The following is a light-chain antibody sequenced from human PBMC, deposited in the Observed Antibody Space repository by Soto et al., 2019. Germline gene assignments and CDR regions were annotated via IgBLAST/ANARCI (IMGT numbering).Light chain of an antibody. CDR2: DVS. J-gene: IGLJ2*01. Sequence: QSALTQPASVSGSPGQSITISCTGTSRDVGGYNYVSWYQQHPGKAPKLLIYDVSNRPSGVSNRFAGSKSGNTASLTIAGRQAEDEADYYCSSDTSSSTLVVFGGGTQVTVL. CDR1: SRDVGGYNY. CDR3: SSDTSSSTLVV. V-gene: IGLV2-14*01.